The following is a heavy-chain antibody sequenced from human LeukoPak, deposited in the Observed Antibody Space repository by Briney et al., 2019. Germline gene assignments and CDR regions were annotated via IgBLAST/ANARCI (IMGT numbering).Heavy chain of an antibody. Sequence: GESLRLSCAASGFTFNTYTMYWVRQAPGKGLEWVSGISNSGGSTYYADSVKGRFTISRDNSKNTLYLQMNSLRAEDTAVYYCAKGGVWFGNSDPWGQGTLVTVSS. J-gene: IGHJ5*02. CDR1: GFTFNTYT. V-gene: IGHV3-23*01. D-gene: IGHD3-10*01. CDR3: AKGGVWFGNSDP. CDR2: ISNSGGST.